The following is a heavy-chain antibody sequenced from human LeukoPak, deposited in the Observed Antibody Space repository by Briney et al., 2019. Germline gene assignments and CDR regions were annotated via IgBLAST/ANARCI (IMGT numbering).Heavy chain of an antibody. CDR1: GFTFSSYG. Sequence: PGGSLRLSCAASGFTFSSYGMHWVRQAPGKGLEWVAVISYDGSNKYYADSVKGRFTISRDNSKNTLYLQMNSLRAEDTAVYYCAKSFDYWGQGILVTVSS. CDR3: AKSFDY. CDR2: ISYDGSNK. V-gene: IGHV3-30*18. J-gene: IGHJ4*02.